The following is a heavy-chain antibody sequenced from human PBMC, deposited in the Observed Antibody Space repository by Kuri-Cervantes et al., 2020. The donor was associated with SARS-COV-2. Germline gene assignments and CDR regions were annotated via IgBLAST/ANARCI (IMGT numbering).Heavy chain of an antibody. V-gene: IGHV5-51*01. Sequence: GESLKISCKGSGYSFISYWIGWVRQMPGKGLEWMGIIYPGDSDTRYSPSFQGQVTISADKSISTAYLQWSSLKASDTAMYYCARLPTKKTGDGGGGVDYWGQGTLVTVSS. D-gene: IGHD7-27*01. CDR1: GYSFISYW. CDR3: ARLPTKKTGDGGGGVDY. CDR2: IYPGDSDT. J-gene: IGHJ4*02.